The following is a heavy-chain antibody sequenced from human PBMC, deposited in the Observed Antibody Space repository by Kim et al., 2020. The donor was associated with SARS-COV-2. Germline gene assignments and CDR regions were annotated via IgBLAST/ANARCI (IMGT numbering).Heavy chain of an antibody. Sequence: GGSLRLSCAASGFTFSNAWMSWVRQAPGKGLEWVGRIKSKTDGGTTDYAAPVTGRFTISRHDSKNTLYLQMNSLKTEDTAVYYCTTFSGSGSYTFDYWGQGTLVTVSS. CDR3: TTFSGSGSYTFDY. J-gene: IGHJ4*02. CDR2: IKSKTDGGTT. D-gene: IGHD3-10*01. V-gene: IGHV3-15*01. CDR1: GFTFSNAW.